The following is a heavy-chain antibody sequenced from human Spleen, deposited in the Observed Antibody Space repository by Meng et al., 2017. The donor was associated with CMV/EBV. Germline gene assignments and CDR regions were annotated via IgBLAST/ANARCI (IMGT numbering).Heavy chain of an antibody. CDR1: FTISSNA. Sequence: FTISSNAMHGVRQAPGKGLEWMAVISYDGGNKYYADSVKGRFTISRDTSKNTLYLQMNSLRPEDTAVYYCARAFLTIFGVVSPLWFDPWGQGTLVTSPQ. D-gene: IGHD3-3*01. V-gene: IGHV3-30*14. CDR3: ARAFLTIFGVVSPLWFDP. J-gene: IGHJ5*02. CDR2: ISYDGGNK.